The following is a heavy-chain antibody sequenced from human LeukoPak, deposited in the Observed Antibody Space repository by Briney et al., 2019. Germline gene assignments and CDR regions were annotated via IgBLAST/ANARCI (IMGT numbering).Heavy chain of an antibody. Sequence: SVKVSCKASGGTFSSYAISWVRQAPGQGLEWMGGIIPIFGTANYAQKFQGRVTITTDESTSTAYMELSSLRSEDTAVYYCARVRDDGQSLWDTAMGNYYYYYYMDVWGKGTTVTVSS. CDR2: IIPIFGTA. D-gene: IGHD5-18*01. J-gene: IGHJ6*03. V-gene: IGHV1-69*05. CDR1: GGTFSSYA. CDR3: ARVRDDGQSLWDTAMGNYYYYYYMDV.